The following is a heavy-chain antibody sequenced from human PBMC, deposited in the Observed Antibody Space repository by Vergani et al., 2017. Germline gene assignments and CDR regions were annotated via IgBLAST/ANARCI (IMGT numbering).Heavy chain of an antibody. Sequence: EKQLVQSGSETKKPGESLKISCQAFGYIFSNFWIGWVRQRPGRGLEWMAHISPDGSATSYVDSVKGRFTSSRDNTKNSLSLQMSGLRVEDTAVYYCVRLPRGPWNFDLWGRGTLITVSS. J-gene: IGHJ2*01. CDR1: GYIFSNFW. CDR2: ISPDGSAT. CDR3: VRLPRGPWNFDL. V-gene: IGHV3-7*02.